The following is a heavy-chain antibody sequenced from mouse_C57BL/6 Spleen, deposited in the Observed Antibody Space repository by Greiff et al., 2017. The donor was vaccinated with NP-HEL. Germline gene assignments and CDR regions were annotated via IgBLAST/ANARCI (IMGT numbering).Heavy chain of an antibody. D-gene: IGHD1-1*01. CDR1: GYTFTSYW. CDR3: ARYYGSSYWYFDV. J-gene: IGHJ1*03. CDR2: IHPNSGST. Sequence: QVQLQQPGAELVKPGASVKMSCKASGYTFTSYWITWVKQRPGQGLEWIGMIHPNSGSTNYNEKFKSKATLTVDKSSSTAYMQLSSLTSEDSAVYYCARYYGSSYWYFDVWGTGTTVTVSS. V-gene: IGHV1-64*01.